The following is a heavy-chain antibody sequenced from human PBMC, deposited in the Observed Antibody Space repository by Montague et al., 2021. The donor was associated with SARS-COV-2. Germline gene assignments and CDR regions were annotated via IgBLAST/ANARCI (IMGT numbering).Heavy chain of an antibody. CDR1: GGSISSYY. Sequence: SETLSLTCTVSGGSISSYYRSWIRQPPGKGLEWIGYIYDSGSTNYKSSLKSRVTISVDTSKNQFSLKLNSVTAADTAVYYCARHRRSRYGNFDYWGQGTLVTVSS. V-gene: IGHV4-59*08. J-gene: IGHJ4*02. D-gene: IGHD1-1*01. CDR3: ARHRRSRYGNFDY. CDR2: IYDSGST.